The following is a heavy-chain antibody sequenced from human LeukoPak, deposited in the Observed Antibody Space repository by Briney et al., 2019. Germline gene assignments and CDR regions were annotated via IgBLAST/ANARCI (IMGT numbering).Heavy chain of an antibody. CDR2: VNDNGAST. Sequence: GGSLRLSCAASGFTFSSCAMSWVRQAPGKGLEWVSGVNDNGASTYYADSVKGRFTISRDNSKNTLYLQLNSVRVEDAAIYHCAKGRTGNSYSPLDLWGQGTMVTVSS. V-gene: IGHV3-23*01. D-gene: IGHD7-27*01. J-gene: IGHJ3*01. CDR1: GFTFSSCA. CDR3: AKGRTGNSYSPLDL.